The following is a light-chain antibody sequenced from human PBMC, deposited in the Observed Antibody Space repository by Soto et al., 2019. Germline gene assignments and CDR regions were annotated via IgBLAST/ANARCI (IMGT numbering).Light chain of an antibody. CDR1: TSDVGGYNY. CDR3: TSFTTISTWV. J-gene: IGLJ3*02. V-gene: IGLV2-14*01. Sequence: QSVLTQPASVSGSPGQSITISCTGTTSDVGGYNYVSWFQQHPGKAPKLKIYEVSNRPSGVSNRFSGSKSGNTASLTISGLQAEDEADYYCTSFTTISTWVFGGGTKVTVL. CDR2: EVS.